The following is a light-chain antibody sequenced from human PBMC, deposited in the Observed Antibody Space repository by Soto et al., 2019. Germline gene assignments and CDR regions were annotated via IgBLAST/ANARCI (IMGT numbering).Light chain of an antibody. J-gene: IGKJ1*01. Sequence: EIVMTQSPATLSVSPVDRATLSCRASQSVSSKLSWYQQKPGQAPRLLIYGASTRATCIPARFSGGGSGTEFTLTISSLQSEDFAVYYCQQYDNWLTGTFGQGTKVDIK. CDR1: QSVSSK. V-gene: IGKV3-15*01. CDR3: QQYDNWLTGT. CDR2: GAS.